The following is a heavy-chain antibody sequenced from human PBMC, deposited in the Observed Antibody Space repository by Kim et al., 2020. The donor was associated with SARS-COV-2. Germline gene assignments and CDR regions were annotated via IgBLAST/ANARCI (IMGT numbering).Heavy chain of an antibody. CDR3: ARRYYYDSSGSFDY. Sequence: AQKFQGRVTITADESTSTAYMELSSLRSEDTAVYYCARRYYYDSSGSFDYWGQGTLVTVSS. D-gene: IGHD3-22*01. J-gene: IGHJ4*02. V-gene: IGHV1-69*01.